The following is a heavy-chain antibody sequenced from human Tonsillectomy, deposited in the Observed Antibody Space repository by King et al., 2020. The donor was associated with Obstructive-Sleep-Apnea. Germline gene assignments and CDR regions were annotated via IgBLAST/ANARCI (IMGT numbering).Heavy chain of an antibody. D-gene: IGHD6-25*01. CDR3: AKDHGYSGAQYYFDY. CDR1: VFTFSNFA. Sequence: QVQLVESGGGVVQPGGSLRLSCAASVFTFSNFAMHWVRQAPGKGLEWVAVLSHDENRKYYADSVRGRLTISSDSSKNTLFLQMNSLKPEDTAVYYCAKDHGYSGAQYYFDYWGQGALVTVSS. V-gene: IGHV3-30*18. CDR2: LSHDENRK. J-gene: IGHJ4*02.